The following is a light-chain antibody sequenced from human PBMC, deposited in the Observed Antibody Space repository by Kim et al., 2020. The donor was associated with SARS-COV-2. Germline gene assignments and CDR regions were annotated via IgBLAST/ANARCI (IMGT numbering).Light chain of an antibody. V-gene: IGLV1-51*01. Sequence: PGLMRTICCSTSCSNSWITYISYYQQLPAAAPILLFYNNNKHPSVIPHPFSSSSSATSSTLVITGLHTGDEDDYYFGTCDSILSAVFGGGTKLTVL. CDR1: CSNSWITY. CDR3: GTCDSILSAV. J-gene: IGLJ3*02. CDR2: NNN.